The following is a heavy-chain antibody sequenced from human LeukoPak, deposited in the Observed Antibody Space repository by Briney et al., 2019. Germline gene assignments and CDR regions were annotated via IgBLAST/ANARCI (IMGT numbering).Heavy chain of an antibody. CDR2: INTNTGNP. J-gene: IGHJ6*03. V-gene: IGHV7-4-1*02. Sequence: ASVKVSCKAFGYTFTSYAMNWVRQAPGQGLEWMGWINTNTGNPTYAQGFTGRFVFSLDTSVSTAYLQISSLKAEDTAVYYCARDGLTYYDFWSGVPVFYYYYMDVWGKGTTVTVSS. CDR3: ARDGLTYYDFWSGVPVFYYYYMDV. D-gene: IGHD3-3*01. CDR1: GYTFTSYA.